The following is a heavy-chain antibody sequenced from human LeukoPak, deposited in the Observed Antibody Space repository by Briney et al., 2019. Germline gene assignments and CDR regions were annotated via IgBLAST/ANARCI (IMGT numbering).Heavy chain of an antibody. J-gene: IGHJ4*02. CDR2: IYYSGST. CDR1: GGSISSRSYY. Sequence: PSETLSLTCTVSGGSISSRSYYWGWIRQPPGKDLEWIGSIYYSGSTYYNPSLKSRITISIDTSKNQFSLQLTSVTAADTAVYYCAGEGPHCCADCYSFDYWGQGTLVTVSS. CDR3: AGEGPHCCADCYSFDY. V-gene: IGHV4-39*07. D-gene: IGHD2-21*02.